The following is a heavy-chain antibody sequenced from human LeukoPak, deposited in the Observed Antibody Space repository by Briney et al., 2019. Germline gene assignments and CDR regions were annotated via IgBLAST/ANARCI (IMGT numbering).Heavy chain of an antibody. CDR1: GFTLSSYA. Sequence: SGGSLRLSCAASGFTLSSYAMSWVRQAPGKGLEWVSAISDSGNTYHADSVKGRFTISRDSSKNTLFLQMNRLRPEDAAVYYCAKILLLWFGELFWFDPWGQGTLVTVSS. CDR3: AKILLLWFGELFWFDP. V-gene: IGHV3-23*01. CDR2: ISDSGNT. D-gene: IGHD3-10*01. J-gene: IGHJ5*02.